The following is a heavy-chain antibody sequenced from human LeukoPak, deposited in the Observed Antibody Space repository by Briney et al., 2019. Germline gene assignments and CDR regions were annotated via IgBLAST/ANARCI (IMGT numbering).Heavy chain of an antibody. D-gene: IGHD6-19*01. Sequence: SETLSLTCIVSSGSISSSTYYWGWVRQPPGKGLEWIGSIYRSGRTYYNPSLKSRVAISVDTSNNEFALRVTSVTAADTAVYYCASISGWYEDYWGQGTLVTVSS. J-gene: IGHJ4*02. CDR1: SGSISSSTYY. V-gene: IGHV4-39*01. CDR3: ASISGWYEDY. CDR2: IYRSGRT.